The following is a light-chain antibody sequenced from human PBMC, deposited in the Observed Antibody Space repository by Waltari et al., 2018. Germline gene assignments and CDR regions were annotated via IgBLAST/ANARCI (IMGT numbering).Light chain of an antibody. Sequence: IQLTQSPSSLSASVGDRVTITCRASQGISSYLAWYQQKPGKAPKLLIYAASTLQSGVPSRFSGSGSGTDFTLTISSLQPEDFATYYCQQLNSPITFGQGTRLEIK. CDR2: AAS. CDR3: QQLNSPIT. V-gene: IGKV1-9*01. J-gene: IGKJ5*01. CDR1: QGISSY.